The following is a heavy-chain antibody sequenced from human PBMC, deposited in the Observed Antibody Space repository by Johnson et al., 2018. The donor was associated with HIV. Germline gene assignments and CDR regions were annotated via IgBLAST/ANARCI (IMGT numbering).Heavy chain of an antibody. J-gene: IGHJ3*02. V-gene: IGHV3-11*04. Sequence: QMLLVESGGGVVQPEMSLRLSCAASGFTFSDYYMGWIRQTPGKGLEWISYISSRGIPIYYADSVKGRFTISRDNSKNTLYLQMNSLRAEDTAVYYCARELGSGWGETADAFDIWGQGTMVTVSS. D-gene: IGHD6-19*01. CDR2: ISSRGIPI. CDR3: ARELGSGWGETADAFDI. CDR1: GFTFSDYY.